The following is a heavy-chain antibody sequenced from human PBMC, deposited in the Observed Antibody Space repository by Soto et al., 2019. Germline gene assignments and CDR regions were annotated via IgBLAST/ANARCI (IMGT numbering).Heavy chain of an antibody. CDR2: INPSGGST. J-gene: IGHJ4*02. CDR3: ARDARPKRFGESNPAY. V-gene: IGHV1-46*01. Sequence: QVQLVQSGAEVKKPGASVKVSCKASGYTFTSYYMHWVRQAPGQGLEWMGIINPSGGSTSYAQKFQGRVTMTRDTSTSTVYMELSSLRSEDTAVYYCARDARPKRFGESNPAYWGQGTLVTVSS. CDR1: GYTFTSYY. D-gene: IGHD3-10*01.